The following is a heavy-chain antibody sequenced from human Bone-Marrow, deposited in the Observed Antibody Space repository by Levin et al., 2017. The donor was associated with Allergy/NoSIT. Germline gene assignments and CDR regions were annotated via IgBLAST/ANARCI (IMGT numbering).Heavy chain of an antibody. CDR2: INHSGST. D-gene: IGHD6-19*01. J-gene: IGHJ4*02. CDR1: GGSFSGYY. Sequence: SETLSLTCAVYGGSFSGYYWSWIRQPPGKGLEWIGEINHSGSTNYNPSLKSRVTISVDTSKNQFSLKLSSVTAADTAVYYCARVPGGSGRRDYWGQGTLVTVSS. V-gene: IGHV4-34*01. CDR3: ARVPGGSGRRDY.